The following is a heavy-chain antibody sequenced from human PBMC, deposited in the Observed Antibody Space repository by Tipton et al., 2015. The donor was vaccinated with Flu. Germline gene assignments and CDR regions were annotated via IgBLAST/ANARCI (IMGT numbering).Heavy chain of an antibody. CDR3: ARRRASGPFDY. D-gene: IGHD2-21*01. J-gene: IGHJ4*02. V-gene: IGHV4-38-2*01. Sequence: TLSLTCAVSGYSINSGYYWGWIRQSPGKGLEWIGSMYHSGTTYYNPSLKSRVTISLDTSNNQFSLKLSSVTAADTAVYFCARRRASGPFDYWGQGTLVTVSS. CDR2: MYHSGTT. CDR1: GYSINSGYY.